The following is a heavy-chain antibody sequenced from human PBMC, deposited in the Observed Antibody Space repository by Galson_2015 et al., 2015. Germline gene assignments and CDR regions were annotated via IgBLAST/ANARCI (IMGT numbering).Heavy chain of an antibody. V-gene: IGHV3-7*03. D-gene: IGHD1-26*01. J-gene: IGHJ3*02. CDR1: GFTFSNYW. CDR2: IKQDGSVK. CDR3: ARDSGHWSESYYWGAFDI. Sequence: SLRLSCAASGFTFSNYWMSWVRQAPGKGLEWVANIKQDGSVKLYVDSVRGRFTISRDNPRNSLYLQMNSLRAEDTAVYFCARDSGHWSESYYWGAFDIWGQGTMVTVSS.